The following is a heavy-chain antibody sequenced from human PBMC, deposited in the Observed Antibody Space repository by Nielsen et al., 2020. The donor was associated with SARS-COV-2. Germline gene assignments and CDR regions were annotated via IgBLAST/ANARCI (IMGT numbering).Heavy chain of an antibody. D-gene: IGHD1-14*01. CDR3: ARGRRVGTTLFEY. CDR1: GFTFDDYA. Sequence: SLKISCAASGFTFDDYAMHWVRQAPGKGLEWVSGISWNSGSIAYADSVKGRFTISRDSAKNSLHLQMNSLRAEDTAFYYCARGRRVGTTLFEYWGQGTLVTVSS. CDR2: ISWNSGSI. J-gene: IGHJ4*02. V-gene: IGHV3-9*01.